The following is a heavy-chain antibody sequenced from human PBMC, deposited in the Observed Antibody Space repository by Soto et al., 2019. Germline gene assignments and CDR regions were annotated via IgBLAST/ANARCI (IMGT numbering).Heavy chain of an antibody. J-gene: IGHJ4*02. CDR2: ISGGGTTT. CDR3: AKTRGTGWYVDY. V-gene: IGHV3-23*01. D-gene: IGHD1-20*01. Sequence: EVRLLESGGRLEQPGGSLRLSCAASGFTFSNYAMSWVRQAPGKGLEWVSSISGGGTTTYFADSVKGRFTISRDSSKDTLFLHMNSLRAEDTALYYCAKTRGTGWYVDYWGQGTLVTVSS. CDR1: GFTFSNYA.